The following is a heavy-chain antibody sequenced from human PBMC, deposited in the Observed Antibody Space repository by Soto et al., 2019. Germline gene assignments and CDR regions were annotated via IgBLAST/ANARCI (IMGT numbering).Heavy chain of an antibody. D-gene: IGHD2-2*01. J-gene: IGHJ4*02. CDR3: ARATPAGSADF. Sequence: SETLSLTCTVSGGSNIRDRYYWSWIRQHPGKGLEWIAYISYSGSSYSNPSLKSRVTISADTSKNQFSLRLTSVTAADTAVYFCARATPAGSADFWGQGTLVTVS. CDR2: ISYSGSS. V-gene: IGHV4-31*03. CDR1: GGSNIRDRYY.